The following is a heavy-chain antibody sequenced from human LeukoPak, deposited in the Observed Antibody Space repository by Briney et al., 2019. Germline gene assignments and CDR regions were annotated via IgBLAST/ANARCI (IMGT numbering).Heavy chain of an antibody. J-gene: IGHJ4*02. D-gene: IGHD6-13*01. Sequence: PGGSLRLSCAASGFTVTGNHMTWVRQAPGKGLEWISIIFSGGIASYADSVKGRFTISRDNSKNTIFLQLNSLRDEDTAIYYCARDKSGDTIAASDTYFDYWGQGTLVTVSS. CDR3: ARDKSGDTIAASDTYFDY. CDR1: GFTVTGNH. V-gene: IGHV3-66*01. CDR2: IFSGGIA.